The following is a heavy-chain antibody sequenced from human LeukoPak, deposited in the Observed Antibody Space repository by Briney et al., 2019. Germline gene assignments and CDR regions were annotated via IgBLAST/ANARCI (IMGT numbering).Heavy chain of an antibody. CDR3: VRGTDDWNGVDY. D-gene: IGHD1-1*01. J-gene: IGHJ4*02. CDR2: ISHSSIYV. V-gene: IGHV3-21*01. Sequence: GGSLRLSCAASGFTLSNFNMNWVRRAPGKGLEWVSSISHSSIYVYYADSVKGRFTISRDHATNTLFLQMNSLRGEDAAVYYCVRGTDDWNGVDYWGQGTLVTVSS. CDR1: GFTLSNFN.